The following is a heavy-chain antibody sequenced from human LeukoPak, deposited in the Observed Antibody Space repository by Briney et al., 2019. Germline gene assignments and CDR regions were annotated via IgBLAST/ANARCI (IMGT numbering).Heavy chain of an antibody. V-gene: IGHV4-34*01. CDR2: INHSGST. J-gene: IGHJ6*04. CDR1: GGSFSGYY. Sequence: SETLSLTCAVYGGSFSGYYWSWIRQPPGKGLEWIGEINHSGSTNYNPSLKSRVIISVDASKNQFSLKLSSVTAADTAAYYCARMPQHGDVWGKGTTVTVSS. CDR3: ARMPQHGDV. D-gene: IGHD1-1*01.